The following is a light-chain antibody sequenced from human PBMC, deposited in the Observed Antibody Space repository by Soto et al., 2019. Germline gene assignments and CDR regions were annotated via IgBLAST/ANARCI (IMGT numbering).Light chain of an antibody. V-gene: IGLV2-14*01. J-gene: IGLJ1*01. CDR2: EVS. Sequence: QSALTQPASVSGSPGQSITISCTGTSSDVGGYTYVSWYQQHPGKAPKLMIYEVSNRPSGVSNRFSGSKSGTTASLTISGLQAEDEADYYCSSYTTSSTLYVFGTGTKLTVL. CDR3: SSYTTSSTLYV. CDR1: SSDVGGYTY.